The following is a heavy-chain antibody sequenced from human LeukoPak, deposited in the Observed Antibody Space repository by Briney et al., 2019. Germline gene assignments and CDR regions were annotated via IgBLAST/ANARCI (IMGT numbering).Heavy chain of an antibody. CDR1: GFTFNTYS. CDR2: IDSSGGYM. J-gene: IGHJ4*02. Sequence: GGSLRLSCEASGFTFNTYSMSWARQAPGKGLEWVSSIDSSGGYMFYADTVKGRFIISRDNAKDSLYLQMNSLRVEDTAVYYCLRGDRRDYWGQGTLVTVSS. CDR3: LRGDRRDY. V-gene: IGHV3-21*06.